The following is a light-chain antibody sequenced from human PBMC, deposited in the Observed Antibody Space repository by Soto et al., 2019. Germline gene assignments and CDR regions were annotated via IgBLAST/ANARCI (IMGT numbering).Light chain of an antibody. J-gene: IGLJ7*01. CDR2: DVS. CDR1: SSDVGGYNY. CDR3: CSYAGRSTYV. Sequence: QSFLTQPRSVSGSPGQSVTISCTGASSDVGGYNYVSWYQQHPGKAPKLMIYDVSKRPSGVPDRFSGSKSGNTASLTISGLQTEDEADYYCCSYAGRSTYVFGTGTQLTVL. V-gene: IGLV2-11*01.